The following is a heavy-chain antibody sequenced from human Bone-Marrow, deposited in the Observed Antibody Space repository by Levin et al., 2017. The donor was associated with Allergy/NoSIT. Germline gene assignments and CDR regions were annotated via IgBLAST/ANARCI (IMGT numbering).Heavy chain of an antibody. J-gene: IGHJ4*02. D-gene: IGHD3-16*02. CDR3: ARDHYPGVSFV. CDR2: IYVHGDT. CDR1: GFIVSTNY. Sequence: RTGGSLRLSCAASGFIVSTNYMTWVRQAPGMGLEWVSTIYVHGDTYYADSVKGRFTISRDSSKDTLSLQMNNLRLEDTAVYYCARDHYPGVSFVWGQGALVTVSS. V-gene: IGHV3-66*03.